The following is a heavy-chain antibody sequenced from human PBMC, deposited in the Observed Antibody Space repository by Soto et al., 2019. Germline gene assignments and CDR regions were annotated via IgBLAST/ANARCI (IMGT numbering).Heavy chain of an antibody. J-gene: IGHJ6*03. CDR1: GYTFTSYY. D-gene: IGHD6-6*01. CDR3: ARDGGGIAARPYYYYMDV. V-gene: IGHV1-46*03. Sequence: QVQLVQSGAEVKKPGASVKVSCKASGYTFTSYYMHWVRQAPGQGLERMGIINPSGGSTSYAQKFQGRVTMTRDTSTSTGYRELSSLRSEDTAVYYCARDGGGIAARPYYYYMDVWGKGTTVTVSS. CDR2: INPSGGST.